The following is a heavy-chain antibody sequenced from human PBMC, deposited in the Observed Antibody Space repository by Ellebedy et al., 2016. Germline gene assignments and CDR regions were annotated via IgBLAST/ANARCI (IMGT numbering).Heavy chain of an antibody. CDR1: GYTFTSYG. Sequence: ASVKVSCKASGYTFTSYGITWVRQAPGQGLEWMGWISAYNGNTNYAQKFQGRVTMTTDTSTSTAYMELRSLISDDTAVYYCATAVMGVNWGQGTRIIVSS. V-gene: IGHV1-18*01. CDR2: ISAYNGNT. D-gene: IGHD3-16*01. J-gene: IGHJ1*01. CDR3: ATAVMGVN.